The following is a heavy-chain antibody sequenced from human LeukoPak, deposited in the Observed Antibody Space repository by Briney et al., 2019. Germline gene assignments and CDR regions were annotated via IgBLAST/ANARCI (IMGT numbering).Heavy chain of an antibody. Sequence: GGSLRPSCAASGFTLSSNAIHWVRQAPGKGLEWVAEISYDGGNTYYADSVKGRFTISRDNSKNTLYLQMNSLRAEDTAVYYCAKEGTGIHFDYWGQGTLVTVSS. CDR2: ISYDGGNT. CDR3: AKEGTGIHFDY. CDR1: GFTLSSNA. D-gene: IGHD1-1*01. J-gene: IGHJ4*02. V-gene: IGHV3-30-3*01.